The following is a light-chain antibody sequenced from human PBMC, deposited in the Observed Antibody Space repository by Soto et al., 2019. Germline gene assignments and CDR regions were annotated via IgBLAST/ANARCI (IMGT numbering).Light chain of an antibody. J-gene: IGKJ1*01. CDR2: GAS. V-gene: IGKV3-20*01. Sequence: EIVLTQSPGTLSLSPGERVTLSCRASQTVSGRNLAWYQQKPGQAPRLVIFGASTRAPGIPDRFTGRGSETDFTITISSLEPEESAVYYCQHYERPPWTFGQGTKVAIK. CDR1: QTVSGRN. CDR3: QHYERPPWT.